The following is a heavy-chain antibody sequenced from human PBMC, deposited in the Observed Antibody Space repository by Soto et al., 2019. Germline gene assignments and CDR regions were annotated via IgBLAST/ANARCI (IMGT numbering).Heavy chain of an antibody. D-gene: IGHD5-12*01. V-gene: IGHV3-33*01. CDR2: IWYDGSNK. J-gene: IGHJ4*02. Sequence: GGSLRLSCAASGFTFISYGMHWVRQAPGKGLEWVAVIWYDGSNKYYADSVKGRFTISRDNSKNTLYLQMNSLRAEDTAVYYCARESVATIRYFDYWGQGTLVTVSS. CDR3: ARESVATIRYFDY. CDR1: GFTFISYG.